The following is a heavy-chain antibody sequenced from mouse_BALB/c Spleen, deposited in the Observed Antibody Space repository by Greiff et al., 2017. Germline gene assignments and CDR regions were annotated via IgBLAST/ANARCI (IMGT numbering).Heavy chain of an antibody. Sequence: EVKLVESGGGLVQPGGSRKLSCAASGFTFSSFGMHWVRQAPEKGLECVAYISSGSSTIYYADTVKGRFTISRDNPKNTLFLQMTSLRSEDTAMYYCARWGITTAHAMDYWGQGTSVTVSS. D-gene: IGHD2-4*01. V-gene: IGHV5-17*02. CDR3: ARWGITTAHAMDY. J-gene: IGHJ4*01. CDR2: ISSGSSTI. CDR1: GFTFSSFG.